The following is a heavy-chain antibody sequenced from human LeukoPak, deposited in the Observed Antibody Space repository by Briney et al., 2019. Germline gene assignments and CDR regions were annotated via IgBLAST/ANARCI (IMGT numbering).Heavy chain of an antibody. CDR1: GYTFTGYY. D-gene: IGHD3-10*01. CDR3: ARALPYGSGSYNY. Sequence: ASVKVSCKASGYTFTGYYMHWVRQAPGQGLEWMGWINPNSGGTNYAQKFQGRVTMTRDTSISTAYMELSRLRSDDTAVYYCARALPYGSGSYNYWGQGTLVTVSS. V-gene: IGHV1-2*02. J-gene: IGHJ4*02. CDR2: INPNSGGT.